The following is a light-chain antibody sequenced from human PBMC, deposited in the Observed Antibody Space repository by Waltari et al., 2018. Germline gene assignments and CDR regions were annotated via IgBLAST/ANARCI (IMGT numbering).Light chain of an antibody. J-gene: IGLJ3*02. Sequence: SYELTQPSSVSVSPGQTAKILCSGDILAKKYARWFQQKPGPAPLLRIYEDSERPSENPGRLSGSSSGPTVTLTITGAHVDDEADYYCFSAADNNWVFGGGTKLTVL. CDR2: EDS. V-gene: IGLV3-27*01. CDR3: FSAADNNWV. CDR1: ILAKKY.